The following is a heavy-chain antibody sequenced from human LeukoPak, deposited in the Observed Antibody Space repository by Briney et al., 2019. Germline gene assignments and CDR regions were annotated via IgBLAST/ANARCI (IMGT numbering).Heavy chain of an antibody. CDR2: IRFDGSNK. J-gene: IGHJ4*02. Sequence: GGSLRLSCAASGFDISSSAMHWVRQAPGKGLEWVAFIRFDGSNKYYADSVKGRFTISRDNSKNTLYLQMNSLRAEDTAVYYCAKGGAVPGRDYWGQGTLVTVSS. CDR1: GFDISSSA. CDR3: AKGGAVPGRDY. V-gene: IGHV3-30*02. D-gene: IGHD6-19*01.